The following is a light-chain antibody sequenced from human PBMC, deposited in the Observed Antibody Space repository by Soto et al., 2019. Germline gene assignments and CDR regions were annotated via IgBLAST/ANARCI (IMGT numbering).Light chain of an antibody. CDR1: SSDVGGYNY. CDR3: CSYAGSYTFV. Sequence: QSVLTQPPSVSGSPGQSVIISCTGTSSDVGGYNYVSWYQQHPGKAPKLMIYDVSKRPSGVPDRFSGSKSGNTASLTISGLQAEDEADYYCCSYAGSYTFVFGTGTKVTVL. CDR2: DVS. V-gene: IGLV2-11*01. J-gene: IGLJ1*01.